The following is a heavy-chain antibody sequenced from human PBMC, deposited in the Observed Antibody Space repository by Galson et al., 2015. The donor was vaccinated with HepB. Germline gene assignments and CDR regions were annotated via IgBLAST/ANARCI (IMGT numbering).Heavy chain of an antibody. V-gene: IGHV3-53*01. CDR2: IYSGGST. CDR3: ASVSRNYFYHGMDV. J-gene: IGHJ6*02. CDR1: GFIVSSGY. Sequence: SLRLSCAASGFIVSSGYMSWVRQAPGKGLEWVSLIYSGGSTYFADSVQGRFTISRDSSKNTLYLQMNSLRAEDTAMYYCASVSRNYFYHGMDVWGRGTTVTVSS. D-gene: IGHD3-10*01.